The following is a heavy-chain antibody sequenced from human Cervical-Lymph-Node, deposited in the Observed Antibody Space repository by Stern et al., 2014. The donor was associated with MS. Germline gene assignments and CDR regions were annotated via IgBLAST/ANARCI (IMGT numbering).Heavy chain of an antibody. D-gene: IGHD2-15*01. Sequence: VQLVESGAEVKKPGASVTVSCQASGYTFIDYYIHWVRQAPGQGFEWLGWINPSTGATNYGQKFQGRVTMTRDTSINTAYVELRRLRSDDTAVYFCAKVAWELLGAFDIWGQGTLITVSS. CDR3: AKVAWELLGAFDI. CDR2: INPSTGAT. V-gene: IGHV1-2*02. CDR1: GYTFIDYY. J-gene: IGHJ3*02.